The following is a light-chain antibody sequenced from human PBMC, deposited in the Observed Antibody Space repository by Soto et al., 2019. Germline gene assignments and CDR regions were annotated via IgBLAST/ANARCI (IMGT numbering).Light chain of an antibody. CDR3: SSYVGTNSYV. V-gene: IGLV2-8*01. Sequence: QSVLTQPPSASGASGQSVTISCTGTSSDVGGYENVSRYKQHLGKAPKLMIYEVSKRPSGVLDRFSGSKSGNTAALTVSGLQAEDEADYYCSSYVGTNSYVFGTGTKVTVL. CDR1: SSDVGGYEN. J-gene: IGLJ1*01. CDR2: EVS.